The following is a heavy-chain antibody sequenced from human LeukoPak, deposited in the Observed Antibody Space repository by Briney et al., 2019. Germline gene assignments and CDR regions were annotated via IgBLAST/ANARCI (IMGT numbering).Heavy chain of an antibody. Sequence: SETLSLTCTVSGGSISSYYWSWIRQPPGKGLEWIGYIYYSGSTNYNPPLKSRVTISVDTSKNQFSLNLTSVTAADTAVYYCARGWTMVAEKNWGQGILVTVSS. D-gene: IGHD4/OR15-4a*01. J-gene: IGHJ4*02. CDR2: IYYSGST. CDR1: GGSISSYY. V-gene: IGHV4-59*08. CDR3: ARGWTMVAEKN.